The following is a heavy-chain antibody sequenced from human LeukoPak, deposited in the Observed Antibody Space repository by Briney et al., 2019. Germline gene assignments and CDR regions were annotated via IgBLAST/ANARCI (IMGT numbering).Heavy chain of an antibody. V-gene: IGHV3-30*18. J-gene: IGHJ5*02. Sequence: GGSLRLSCAASGFTFSSYGMHWVRQAPGKGLEWVAVISYDGSNKYYADSVKGRFTISRDNSKNTLYLQMNSLRAEDTAVYYCAKDQDDFRSGYYPNEGGFDPWGQGTLVTVSS. CDR1: GFTFSSYG. CDR3: AKDQDDFRSGYYPNEGGFDP. CDR2: ISYDGSNK. D-gene: IGHD3-3*01.